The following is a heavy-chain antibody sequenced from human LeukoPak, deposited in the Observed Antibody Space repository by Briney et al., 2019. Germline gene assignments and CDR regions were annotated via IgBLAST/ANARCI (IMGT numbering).Heavy chain of an antibody. D-gene: IGHD2-8*01. CDR1: GFTFSSYA. V-gene: IGHV3-23*01. Sequence: GGSLRLSCAASGFTFSSYAMSWVRQAPGKGLEWVSAISGSGGSTYYADSVKGRFTISRDNSKNTLYLQMNSLRAEDTAVYYCAKDPGVPLHPNWFDPWGQGTLVTVSS. CDR2: ISGSGGST. J-gene: IGHJ5*02. CDR3: AKDPGVPLHPNWFDP.